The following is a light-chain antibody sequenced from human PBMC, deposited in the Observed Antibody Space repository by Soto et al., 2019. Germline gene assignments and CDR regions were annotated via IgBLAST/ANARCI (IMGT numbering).Light chain of an antibody. J-gene: IGKJ1*01. CDR2: GTS. CDR3: QPSSHWPRT. CDR1: QSVSSN. Sequence: EIVMTQSPATLSVSPGERATLSCRASQSVSSNLAWYQQKPGQAPRLLLYGTSPRATGIPARFSGSGSGTEFTLTISSLQSEAFAVYLCQPSSHWPRTFGQGTKVEIK. V-gene: IGKV3-15*01.